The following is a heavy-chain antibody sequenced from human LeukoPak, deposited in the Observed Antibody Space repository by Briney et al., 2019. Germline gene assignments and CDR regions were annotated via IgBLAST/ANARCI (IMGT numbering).Heavy chain of an antibody. D-gene: IGHD1-26*01. CDR1: GFTFSTYS. CDR3: ARESGSQRFDY. J-gene: IGHJ4*02. CDR2: ISSGSGTI. Sequence: GGSLRLSCEVSGFTFSTYSMNWVRLAPGKGLEWISYISSGSGTIYYADSVKGRLTISRDNAKNSLYLQMNSLRAEDTAVYYCARESGSQRFDYWGQGTLVTVSS. V-gene: IGHV3-48*01.